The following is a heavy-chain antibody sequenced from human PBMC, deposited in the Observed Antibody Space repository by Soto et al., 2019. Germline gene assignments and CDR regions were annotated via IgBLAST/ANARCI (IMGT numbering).Heavy chain of an antibody. CDR1: GGTFSSYA. J-gene: IGHJ6*02. CDR3: ARPSLDDTMVRGQPLYYYYGMDV. CDR2: IIPIFGTA. D-gene: IGHD3-10*01. V-gene: IGHV1-69*13. Sequence: GASVKVSCKASGGTFSSYAISWVRQAPGQGLEWMGGIIPIFGTANYAQKFQGRVTITADESTSTAYMELSSLRSEDTAVYYCARPSLDDTMVRGQPLYYYYGMDVWGQGTTVTVSS.